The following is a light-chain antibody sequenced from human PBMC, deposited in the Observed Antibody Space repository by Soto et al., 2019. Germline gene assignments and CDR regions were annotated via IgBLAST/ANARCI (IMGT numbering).Light chain of an antibody. V-gene: IGLV3-21*02. J-gene: IGLJ2*01. Sequence: SYELTQPPSVSVAPGQTARITCGGNNIKSKSVHWYQQRPGQAPVLVVHDDSDRPSGIPERFSGSNSENTATLIITRVEAVDEADYYCQVWDTGNDHVVFGRGTKLTVL. CDR1: NIKSKS. CDR2: DDS. CDR3: QVWDTGNDHVV.